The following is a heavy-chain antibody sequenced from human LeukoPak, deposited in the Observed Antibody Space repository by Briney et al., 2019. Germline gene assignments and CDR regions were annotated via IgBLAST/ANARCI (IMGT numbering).Heavy chain of an antibody. V-gene: IGHV3-15*04. CDR2: IASKTDGGTT. CDR1: GFTFSNFW. CDR3: TTGIRGD. J-gene: IGHJ4*02. Sequence: PGGSLRLSCTASGFTFSNFWMGWVRQAPGKGLEWVGRIASKTDGGTTDYAAPVKGRFTISRDDSKNTLFLQMNSLKTEDTAVYYCTTGIRGDCGQGTLVTVSS.